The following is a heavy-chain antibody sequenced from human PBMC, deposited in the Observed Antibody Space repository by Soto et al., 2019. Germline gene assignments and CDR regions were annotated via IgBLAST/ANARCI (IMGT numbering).Heavy chain of an antibody. D-gene: IGHD3-22*01. Sequence: GGSLRLSCAASGFTFSSYSMNWVRQAPGKGLEWVSYISSSSTIYYADSVKGRFTISRDNAKNSLYLQMNSLRDEDTAVYYCARDIVVQEAGSRNLYYYYYGMDVWGQGTTVTVSS. CDR3: ARDIVVQEAGSRNLYYYYYGMDV. J-gene: IGHJ6*02. CDR2: ISSSSTI. CDR1: GFTFSSYS. V-gene: IGHV3-48*02.